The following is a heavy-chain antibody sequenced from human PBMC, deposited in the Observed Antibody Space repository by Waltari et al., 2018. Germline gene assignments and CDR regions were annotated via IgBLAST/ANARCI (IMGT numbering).Heavy chain of an antibody. D-gene: IGHD3-22*01. CDR1: EFTFSSYA. V-gene: IGHV3-30*04. CDR2: ISYNERNI. CDR3: ARDYCDRRNCHGMDV. Sequence: QVQLVESGGGVVQPGRSLRLSCAASEFTFSSYAMHWVRQAPGKGMEWVAGISYNERNIYYVDSVRGRFTISRDNSKKMLYLQMNSLRAEDTAVYYCARDYCDRRNCHGMDVWGQGTTVTVSS. J-gene: IGHJ6*02.